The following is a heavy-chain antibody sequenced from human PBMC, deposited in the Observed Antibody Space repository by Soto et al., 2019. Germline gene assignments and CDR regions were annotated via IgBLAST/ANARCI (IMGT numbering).Heavy chain of an antibody. CDR1: GGSISSGDYY. CDR3: ARYYYDSSGYPADAFDI. CDR2: IYYSGST. J-gene: IGHJ3*02. V-gene: IGHV4-30-4*01. Sequence: SETLSLTCTVSGGSISSGDYYWSWIRQPPGKGLEWIGYIYYSGSTYYNPSLKSRVTISVDTSKNQFSLKLGSVTAADTAVYYCARYYYDSSGYPADAFDIWGQGTMVTVSS. D-gene: IGHD3-22*01.